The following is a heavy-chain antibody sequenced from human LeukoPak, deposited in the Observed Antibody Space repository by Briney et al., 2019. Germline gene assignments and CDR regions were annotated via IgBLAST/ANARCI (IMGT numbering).Heavy chain of an antibody. Sequence: PGGSLRLSCAASGFTFDDYGMSWVRQAPGKGLEWVSGINWNGGSTGYADSVKGRFTISRDNAKNSLYLQMNSLRAEDTALYYCAREYRDTMVRGDFRLDYWGQGTLVTVSS. J-gene: IGHJ4*02. D-gene: IGHD3-10*01. V-gene: IGHV3-20*04. CDR1: GFTFDDYG. CDR3: AREYRDTMVRGDFRLDY. CDR2: INWNGGST.